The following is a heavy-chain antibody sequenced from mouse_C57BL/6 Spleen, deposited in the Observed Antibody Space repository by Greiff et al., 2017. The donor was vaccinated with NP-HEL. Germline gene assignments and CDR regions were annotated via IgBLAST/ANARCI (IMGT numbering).Heavy chain of an antibody. J-gene: IGHJ2*01. CDR1: GYTFTSYW. CDR3: ARGGFDYYRDY. Sequence: QVQLQQPGAELVKPGASVKLSCKASGYTFTSYWMQWVKQRPGQGLEWIGEIDPSDSYPNYNQKFKGKATLTVDTSSSTAYMQLSSLTSEDSAVYYCARGGFDYYRDYWGQGTTLTVSS. CDR2: IDPSDSYP. V-gene: IGHV1-50*01. D-gene: IGHD1-1*01.